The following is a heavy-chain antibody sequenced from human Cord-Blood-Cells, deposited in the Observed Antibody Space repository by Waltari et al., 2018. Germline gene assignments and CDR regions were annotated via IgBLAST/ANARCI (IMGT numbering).Heavy chain of an antibody. CDR2: IYYSGST. Sequence: QVQLQESGPGLVKPSETLSLTCTVSGGSVSSGSYYWSWIRQPPGKGLEWIWYIYYSGSTNYNPSLNSRVTISVDTSKNQFSLKLSSVTAADTAVYYCARKSIAAAGSRFDYWGQGTLVTVSS. D-gene: IGHD6-13*01. V-gene: IGHV4-61*01. CDR3: ARKSIAAAGSRFDY. J-gene: IGHJ4*02. CDR1: GGSVSSGSYY.